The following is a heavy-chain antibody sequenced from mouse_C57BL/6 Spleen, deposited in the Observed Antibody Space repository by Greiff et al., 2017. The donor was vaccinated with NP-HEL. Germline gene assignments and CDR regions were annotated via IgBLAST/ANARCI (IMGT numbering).Heavy chain of an antibody. CDR3: ARDGYYPYFDY. V-gene: IGHV3-6*01. J-gene: IGHJ2*01. Sequence: EVQLVESGPGLVKPSQSLSLTCSVTGYSITSGYYWNWIRQFPGNKLEWMGYISYDGSNNYNPSLKNRISITRDTSKNQFFLKLNSVTTEDTATYYCARDGYYPYFDYWGQGTTLTVSS. CDR2: ISYDGSN. CDR1: GYSITSGYY. D-gene: IGHD2-3*01.